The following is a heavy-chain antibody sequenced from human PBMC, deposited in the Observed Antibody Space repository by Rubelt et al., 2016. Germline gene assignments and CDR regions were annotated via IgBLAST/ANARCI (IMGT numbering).Heavy chain of an antibody. D-gene: IGHD1-26*01. J-gene: IGHJ3*02. Sequence: QVQLQESGPGLVKPSQTLSLTCAVSGGSISSGGYSWSWIRQPPGTGLEWIGYIHYSGRTNYNPSLKSRVTISVDTSKNQFSLKLSSVTAADTAVYYCAREERVGATRIWGQGTMVTVSS. CDR2: IHYSGRT. CDR1: GGSISSGGYS. V-gene: IGHV4-61*08. CDR3: AREERVGATRI.